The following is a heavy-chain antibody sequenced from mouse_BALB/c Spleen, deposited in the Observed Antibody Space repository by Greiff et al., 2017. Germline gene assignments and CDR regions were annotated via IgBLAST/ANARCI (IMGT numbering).Heavy chain of an antibody. J-gene: IGHJ4*01. CDR3: VRVKYGNLYAMDY. D-gene: IGHD2-10*02. CDR1: GFSLTSYG. V-gene: IGHV2-9*02. Sequence: QVQLQQSGPGLVAPSQSLSITCTVSGFSLTSYGVHWVRQPPGKGLEWLGVIWAGGSTNYNSAFMSRLSISKDNSKSQVFLKMNSLQTDDTAIYYCVRVKYGNLYAMDYWGQGTSVTVSS. CDR2: IWAGGST.